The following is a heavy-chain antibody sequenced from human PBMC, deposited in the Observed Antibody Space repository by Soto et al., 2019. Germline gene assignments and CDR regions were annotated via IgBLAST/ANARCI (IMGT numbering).Heavy chain of an antibody. CDR2: IYYSGST. CDR3: ARSLTTVVTMDV. J-gene: IGHJ6*02. D-gene: IGHD4-17*01. V-gene: IGHV4-39*01. CDR1: GGSISRSSYY. Sequence: SETLSLTCTLSGGSISRSSYYWGWIRQAPGKGLEWIGSIYYSGSTYYNPSLKSRVTISVDTSKNQFSLKLSSVTAADTAVYYCARSLTTVVTMDVWGQGTTVTVS.